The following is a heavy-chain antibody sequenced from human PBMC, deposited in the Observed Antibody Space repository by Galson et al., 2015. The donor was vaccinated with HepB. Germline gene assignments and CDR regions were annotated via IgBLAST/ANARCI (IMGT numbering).Heavy chain of an antibody. CDR2: ISSSGGTT. CDR3: ANEIWLDAFDI. D-gene: IGHD3-10*01. Sequence: SLRLSCAASGFTFSSYAMSWVRQAPGKGLEWVSVISSSGGTTYYADSVKGRFAISRDNSKNTLYLQMNSLRAEDTAVYYCANEIWLDAFDIWGQGTMVTVSS. J-gene: IGHJ3*02. CDR1: GFTFSSYA. V-gene: IGHV3-23*01.